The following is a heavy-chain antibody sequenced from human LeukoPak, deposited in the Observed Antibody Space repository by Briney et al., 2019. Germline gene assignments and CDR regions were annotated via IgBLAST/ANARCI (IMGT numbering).Heavy chain of an antibody. Sequence: EASVKVSCKASGYTFTGYYMHWVRQAPGQGLEWMGRINPNSGGTNYAQKFRGRVTMTRDTSISTAYMELSRLRSDDTAVYYCARAGDSSGYYKYWGQGTLVTVSS. D-gene: IGHD3-22*01. CDR1: GYTFTGYY. J-gene: IGHJ4*02. CDR3: ARAGDSSGYYKY. V-gene: IGHV1-2*06. CDR2: INPNSGGT.